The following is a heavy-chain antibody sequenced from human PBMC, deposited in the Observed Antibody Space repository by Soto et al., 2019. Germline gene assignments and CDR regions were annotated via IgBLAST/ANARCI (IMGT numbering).Heavy chain of an antibody. V-gene: IGHV1-69*13. D-gene: IGHD5-18*01. CDR3: ARGYSSRWYFDL. J-gene: IGHJ2*01. CDR1: GGTFSSYA. Sequence: SVKVSCKASGGTFSSYAISWVRQAPGQGLEWMGGIIPIFGTANYAQKFQGRVTITADESTSTAYMELSRLRSEDTAVYYCARGYSSRWYFDLWGRGTLVTVSS. CDR2: IIPIFGTA.